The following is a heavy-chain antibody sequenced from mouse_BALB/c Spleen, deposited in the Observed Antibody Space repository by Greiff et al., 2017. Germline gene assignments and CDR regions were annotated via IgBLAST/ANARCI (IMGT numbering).Heavy chain of an antibody. J-gene: IGHJ4*01. Sequence: QVQLQQSGAELAKPGASVKMSCKASGYTFTSYWMHWVKQRPGQGLEWIGYINPSTGYTEYNQKFKDKATLTADKSSSTAYMQLSSLTSEDSAVYYCARGGAYYRYDDEAWDYWGQGTSGTVSS. D-gene: IGHD2-14*01. CDR2: INPSTGYT. CDR1: GYTFTSYW. CDR3: ARGGAYYRYDDEAWDY. V-gene: IGHV1-7*01.